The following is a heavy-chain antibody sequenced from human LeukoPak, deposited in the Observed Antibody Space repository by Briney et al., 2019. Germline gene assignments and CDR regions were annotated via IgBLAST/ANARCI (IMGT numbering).Heavy chain of an antibody. D-gene: IGHD4-23*01. CDR1: GGSLSAYY. V-gene: IGHV4-34*01. J-gene: IGHJ1*01. CDR3: ARYLDYGGNSRVFQH. Sequence: PSETLSLTCAVYGGSLSAYYWTWIRQPPGKGLEWIGEINHGGSTNYNPSLKSRVTISVDTSKNQFSLKLSSVTAVDTAVYYCARYLDYGGNSRVFQHWGQGTLVTVSS. CDR2: INHGGST.